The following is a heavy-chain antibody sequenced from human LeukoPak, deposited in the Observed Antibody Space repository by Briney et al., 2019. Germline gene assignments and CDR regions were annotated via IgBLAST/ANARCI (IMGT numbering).Heavy chain of an antibody. V-gene: IGHV6-1*01. Sequence: SQTLSLTCAISGDSVSSNTAAWNWIRQSPSGGLEWLGRTYYRSKWYNDYAVSVKSRITINPDTSKNQFSLQLNSVTPEDTAVYYCTRAYGTSSGWFDPWGQGTLVTVSS. D-gene: IGHD6-6*01. CDR3: TRAYGTSSGWFDP. CDR1: GDSVSSNTAA. CDR2: TYYRSKWYN. J-gene: IGHJ5*02.